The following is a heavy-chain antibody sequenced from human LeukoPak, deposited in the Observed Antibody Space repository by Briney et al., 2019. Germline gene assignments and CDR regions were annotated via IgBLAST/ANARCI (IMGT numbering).Heavy chain of an antibody. J-gene: IGHJ6*03. CDR2: IGAYNANT. D-gene: IGHD4-11*01. CDR3: ARWGWDYRNSYYYMDV. V-gene: IGHV1-18*01. CDR1: GYTFTNYG. Sequence: ASVKVSCKASGYTFTNYGISWVRQAPGQGLEWMGWIGAYNANTNFAQKLQGRVTMTTDTSTSTAYMELRSLRSDDTAVYYCARWGWDYRNSYYYMDVWGKGTTVTISS.